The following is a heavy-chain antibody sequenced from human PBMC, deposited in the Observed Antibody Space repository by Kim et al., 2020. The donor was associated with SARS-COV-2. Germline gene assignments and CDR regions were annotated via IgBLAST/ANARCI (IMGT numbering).Heavy chain of an antibody. Sequence: SETLSLTCTVSGYSISSGYYWGWIRQPPGKGLEWIGSIYHSGSTYYNPSLKSRVTISVDTSKNQFSLKLSSVTAADTAVYYCARATYYYGSGIDYWGQGTLVTVSS. J-gene: IGHJ4*02. CDR3: ARATYYYGSGIDY. D-gene: IGHD3-10*01. V-gene: IGHV4-38-2*02. CDR2: IYHSGST. CDR1: GYSISSGYY.